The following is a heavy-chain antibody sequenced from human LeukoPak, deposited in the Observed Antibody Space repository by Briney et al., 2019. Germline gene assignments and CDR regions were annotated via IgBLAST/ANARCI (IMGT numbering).Heavy chain of an antibody. D-gene: IGHD2-2*01. V-gene: IGHV3-23*01. J-gene: IGHJ6*03. CDR1: GFTFSSYG. CDR2: ISGSGGST. CDR3: AKDADIVVVPAAMHYMDV. Sequence: GGSLRLSCAASGFTFSSYGMSWVRQAPGKGLEWVSAISGSGGSTYYADSVKGRFTISRDNSKNTLYLQMNSLRAEDTAVYYCAKDADIVVVPAAMHYMDVWGKGTTVTVSS.